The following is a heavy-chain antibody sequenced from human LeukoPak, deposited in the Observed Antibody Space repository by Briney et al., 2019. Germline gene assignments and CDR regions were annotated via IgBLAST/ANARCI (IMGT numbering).Heavy chain of an antibody. D-gene: IGHD3-10*01. CDR2: INHSGGT. CDR1: GGSFSGYH. J-gene: IGHJ6*02. V-gene: IGHV4-34*01. CDR3: ARPGQLGSLYYGMDV. Sequence: SETLSLTCAVYGGSFSGYHWSWIRQPPGEGLEWIGEINHSGGTNYNPSLKGRVTMSVDTSKNQFSLKLSSVTAADTAVYYCARPGQLGSLYYGMDVWGQGTTVTVS.